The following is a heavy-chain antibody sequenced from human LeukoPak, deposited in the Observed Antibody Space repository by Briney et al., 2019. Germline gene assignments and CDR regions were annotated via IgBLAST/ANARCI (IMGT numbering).Heavy chain of an antibody. D-gene: IGHD4-17*01. CDR1: GFTFSTYW. CDR2: INQDGSEK. J-gene: IGHJ4*02. CDR3: ARNLPNGDSSDY. Sequence: GGSLRLSCAASGFTFSTYWMTWVRQAPGKGLEWVANINQDGSEKYYVDSVKGRFTISRDNAKNSLYLQMNSLRAEDTAVYYCARNLPNGDSSDYWGQGTLVTVSS. V-gene: IGHV3-7*01.